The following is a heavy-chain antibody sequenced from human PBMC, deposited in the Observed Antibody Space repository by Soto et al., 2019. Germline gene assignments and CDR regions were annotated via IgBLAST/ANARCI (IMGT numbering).Heavy chain of an antibody. CDR2: IYPGDSDT. J-gene: IGHJ6*02. D-gene: IGHD3-22*01. CDR1: GYSFTSYW. V-gene: IGHV5-51*01. CDR3: ASSYYDSSAEDYGMDV. Sequence: GESLKISCKGSGYSFTSYWIGWVRQMPGKGLEWMGIIYPGDSDTRYSPSFQGQVTISADKSISTAYLQWSGLKASDTAMYYCASSYYDSSAEDYGMDVWGQGTTVTVSS.